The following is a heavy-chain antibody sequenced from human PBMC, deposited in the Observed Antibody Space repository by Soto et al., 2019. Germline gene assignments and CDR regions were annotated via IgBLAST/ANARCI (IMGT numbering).Heavy chain of an antibody. V-gene: IGHV4-31*03. D-gene: IGHD3-10*01. CDR3: AREGVRGVIIPYYYGMDV. Sequence: QVQLQESGPGLVKPSQTLSLTCTVSGGSISSGGYYWSWIRQHPGKGLEWIGYIYYSGSTYYNPSLKSRVTISVDTSKNQFSLKPSSVTAADTSVYYCAREGVRGVIIPYYYGMDVWGQGTTVTVSS. CDR1: GGSISSGGYY. CDR2: IYYSGST. J-gene: IGHJ6*02.